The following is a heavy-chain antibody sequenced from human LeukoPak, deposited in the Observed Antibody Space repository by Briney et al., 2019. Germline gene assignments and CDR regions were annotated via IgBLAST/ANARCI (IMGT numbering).Heavy chain of an antibody. Sequence: ASVKVSCKVSGYTLTELSMHWVRQTPGKGLEWMGGFGPEDGETIYAQKFQGRVTMTEDTSTDTAYMELSSLRSEDTAVYYCATVGIAARLDAFDIWGQGTVVTVSS. CDR1: GYTLTELS. V-gene: IGHV1-24*01. D-gene: IGHD6-6*01. J-gene: IGHJ3*02. CDR2: FGPEDGET. CDR3: ATVGIAARLDAFDI.